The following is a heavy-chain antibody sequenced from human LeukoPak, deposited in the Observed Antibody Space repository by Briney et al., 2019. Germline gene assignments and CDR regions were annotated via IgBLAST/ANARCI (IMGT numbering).Heavy chain of an antibody. CDR3: ARLNYDSSGYYPNGMDV. CDR1: GGTFSSYA. D-gene: IGHD3-22*01. Sequence: ASAKVSCKASGGTFSSYAISWVRQAPGQGLEWMGGIIPIFGTANYAQKFQGRVTITADESMSTAYMGLSSLKASDTAMYYCARLNYDSSGYYPNGMDVWGQGTTVTASS. V-gene: IGHV1-69*13. J-gene: IGHJ6*02. CDR2: IIPIFGTA.